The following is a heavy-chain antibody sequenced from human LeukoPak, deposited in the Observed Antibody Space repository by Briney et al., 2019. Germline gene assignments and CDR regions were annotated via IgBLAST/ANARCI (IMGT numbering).Heavy chain of an antibody. Sequence: SETLSLTCTVSGGSISSSYYYWGWIRQPPGKGLEWIGSIFYSGSTYYNPSLKSRVTLSVDTSRNQFSLKLNSVTAADTAVYYCARGSSYFDYWGQGTLVTVSS. D-gene: IGHD6-19*01. V-gene: IGHV4-39*01. J-gene: IGHJ4*02. CDR1: GGSISSSYYY. CDR3: ARGSSYFDY. CDR2: IFYSGST.